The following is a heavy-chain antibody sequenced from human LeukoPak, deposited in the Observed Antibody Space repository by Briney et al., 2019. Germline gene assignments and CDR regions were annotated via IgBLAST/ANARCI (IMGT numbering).Heavy chain of an antibody. J-gene: IGHJ4*02. Sequence: GASVKVSCKASGYTFTGYYMHWVRQAPGQGLEWMGWINPNSGGTNYAQKFQGRVTMTRDTSISTAYMELSRLRSDDTAVYYCARDMVRYYGSGSTDYWGQGTLVTVSS. V-gene: IGHV1-2*02. CDR2: INPNSGGT. CDR1: GYTFTGYY. CDR3: ARDMVRYYGSGSTDY. D-gene: IGHD3-10*01.